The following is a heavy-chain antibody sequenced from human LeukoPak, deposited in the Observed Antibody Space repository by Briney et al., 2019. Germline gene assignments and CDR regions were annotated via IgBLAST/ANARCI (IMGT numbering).Heavy chain of an antibody. J-gene: IGHJ5*02. CDR1: GFSFNIYA. D-gene: IGHD4-17*01. CDR3: ARGSHGEHGS. CDR2: IDRSGGST. Sequence: GGSLRLSCAASGFSFNIYAMSWVRQAPGKGLEWVAAIDRSGGSTFYADSVKGRFTISKDNSKNTLYLQINSLIVDDTAIYYCARGSHGEHGSWGQGTLVNGSS. V-gene: IGHV3-23*01.